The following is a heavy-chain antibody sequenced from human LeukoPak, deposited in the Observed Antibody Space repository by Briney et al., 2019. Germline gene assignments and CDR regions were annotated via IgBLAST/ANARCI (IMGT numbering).Heavy chain of an antibody. J-gene: IGHJ4*02. D-gene: IGHD6-19*01. V-gene: IGHV1-69*06. CDR2: IIPIFGTA. CDR1: GGTFSSYA. Sequence: SVKVSCKASGGTFSSYAISWVRQAPGQGLEWMGGIIPIFGTANYAQKFQGRVTITADKSTSTAYMELSSLRSEDTAVYCCARYSARGGWYAYWGQGTLVTVSS. CDR3: ARYSARGGWYAY.